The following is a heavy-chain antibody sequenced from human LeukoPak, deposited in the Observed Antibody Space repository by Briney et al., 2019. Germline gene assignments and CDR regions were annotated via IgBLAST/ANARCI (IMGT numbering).Heavy chain of an antibody. CDR1: AYSFTDYY. CDR2: INPNSGGT. D-gene: IGHD3-22*01. V-gene: IGHV1-2*02. Sequence: ASVKVSCKASAYSFTDYYIYWVRQAPGQGLEWMGWINPNSGGTNYAQKFQGRVTMTRDTSISTAYMELSRLRSDDTAVYYCAILDSSGYYRDFDYWGQGTLVTVSS. CDR3: AILDSSGYYRDFDY. J-gene: IGHJ4*02.